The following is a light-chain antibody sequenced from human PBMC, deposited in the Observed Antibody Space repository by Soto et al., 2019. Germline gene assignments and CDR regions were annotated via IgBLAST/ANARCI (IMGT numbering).Light chain of an antibody. V-gene: IGLV2-14*01. CDR1: SSDVGGYIY. CDR2: DVS. CDR3: GSYTTSSTRV. J-gene: IGLJ2*01. Sequence: QSALTQPASVSGSPGQSITISCTGTSSDVGGYIYVSWYQQHPGKAPKLIIYDVSNRPSGVSSRFSGSKSGNTASLTISGLQAEDEADYYCGSYTTSSTRVFGGGTKVTVL.